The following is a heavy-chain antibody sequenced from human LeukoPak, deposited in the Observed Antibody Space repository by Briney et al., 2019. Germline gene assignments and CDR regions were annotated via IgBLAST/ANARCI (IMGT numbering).Heavy chain of an antibody. J-gene: IGHJ3*02. CDR2: ISGSGGST. CDR3: AKGSSGFWSGQINAFDI. Sequence: PGGSLRLSCAASGFSLSDLDMHWVRQAPGKGLEWVSAISGSGGSTYYADSVKGRFTISRDNSKNTLYLQMNSLRAEDTAVYYCAKGSSGFWSGQINAFDIWGQGTMVTVSS. D-gene: IGHD3-3*01. CDR1: GFSLSDLD. V-gene: IGHV3-23*01.